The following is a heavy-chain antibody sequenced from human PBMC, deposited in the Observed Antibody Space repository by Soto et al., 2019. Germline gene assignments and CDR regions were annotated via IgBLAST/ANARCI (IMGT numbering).Heavy chain of an antibody. CDR2: INHSGST. Sequence: QVQLQQWGAGLLKPSETLSLTCAVYGGSFSGYYWSWIRQPPGKGLEWIGEINHSGSTNYNPSLKSRVTISVDTSKNQFSLKLSSVTAADTAVYYCARGGSRIAAAGMYFRYYYYGMDVWGQGTTVTVSS. CDR3: ARGGSRIAAAGMYFRYYYYGMDV. J-gene: IGHJ6*02. CDR1: GGSFSGYY. V-gene: IGHV4-34*01. D-gene: IGHD6-13*01.